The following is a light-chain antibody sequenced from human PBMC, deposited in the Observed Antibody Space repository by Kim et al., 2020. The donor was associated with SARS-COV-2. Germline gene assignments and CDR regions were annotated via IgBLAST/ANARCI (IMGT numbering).Light chain of an antibody. CDR1: RSLFDRNDGNTY. J-gene: IGKJ2*01. V-gene: IGKV2-40*01. Sequence: DIVMTQTPHSLPVTPGEPASISCRSSRSLFDRNDGNTYLDWYVQKPGQSPQLLIYTLSYRPSGVPDRFSGSGSGTYFTLKISRVEAEDVGLYYCMQRIEFPYTFGPGTKLEI. CDR2: TLS. CDR3: MQRIEFPYT.